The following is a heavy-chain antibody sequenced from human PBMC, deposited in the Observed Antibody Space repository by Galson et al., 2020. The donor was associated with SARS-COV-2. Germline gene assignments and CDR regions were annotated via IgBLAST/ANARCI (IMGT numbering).Heavy chain of an antibody. CDR2: ISGSSGGT. J-gene: IGHJ4*02. Sequence: GESLKISCAASGFTFRNYAMTWVRQAPGKGLEWVSAISGSSGGTYYADSVKGRFTISRDNSKNTLYLQMNRLRAADTAVYYCAKEDYTSGYFWGGLPYWGQGALVTVSS. V-gene: IGHV3-23*01. CDR1: GFTFRNYA. D-gene: IGHD3-22*01. CDR3: AKEDYTSGYFWGGLPY.